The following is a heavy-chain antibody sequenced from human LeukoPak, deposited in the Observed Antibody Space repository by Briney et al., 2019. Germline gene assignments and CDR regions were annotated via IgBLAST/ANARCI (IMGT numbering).Heavy chain of an antibody. D-gene: IGHD6-6*01. CDR1: GGSISSGGYY. CDR3: ARDSSTTDAFDI. Sequence: SEILSLTCTVSGGSISSGGYYWSWIRQHPGKGLEWIGYIYYSGSTYYNPSLKSRVTISVDTSKNQFSLKLSSVTAADTAVYYCARDSSTTDAFDIWGQGTMVTVSS. J-gene: IGHJ3*02. CDR2: IYYSGST. V-gene: IGHV4-31*03.